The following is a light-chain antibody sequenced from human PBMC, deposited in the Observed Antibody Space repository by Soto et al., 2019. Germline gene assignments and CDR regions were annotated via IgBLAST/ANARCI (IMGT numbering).Light chain of an antibody. J-gene: IGLJ3*02. CDR3: SSCTAITTWV. CDR2: EVS. V-gene: IGLV2-14*01. CDR1: SRDVGGYNS. Sequence: QSALTQPASVSGSPGQSITISCTGTSRDVGGYNSVSWYQQHPGKAPKVIIYEVSNRPSGVSNRFSGSKSVNTASLTISGLQPEDEADYYCSSCTAITTWVYGGGTKLTVL.